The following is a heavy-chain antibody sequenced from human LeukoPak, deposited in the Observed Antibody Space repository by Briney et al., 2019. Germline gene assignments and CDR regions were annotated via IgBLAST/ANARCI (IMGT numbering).Heavy chain of an antibody. D-gene: IGHD6-13*01. Sequence: PSETRSLTCTVSGGSISSSSYYWGWIRRPPGKGLEWIGSIYYSGTTYYNPSLKSRVTISVDTSKNQFSLKLSSVTAADTAVYYCARGRITAAGYYYYYGMDVWGQGTTVTVSS. V-gene: IGHV4-39*07. CDR2: IYYSGTT. CDR1: GGSISSSSYY. J-gene: IGHJ6*02. CDR3: ARGRITAAGYYYYYGMDV.